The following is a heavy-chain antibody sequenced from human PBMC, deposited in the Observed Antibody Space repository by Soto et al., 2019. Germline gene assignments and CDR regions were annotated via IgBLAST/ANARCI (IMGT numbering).Heavy chain of an antibody. CDR1: GFNFGVFG. J-gene: IGHJ4*02. CDR2: LSYEGSEE. D-gene: IGHD6-19*01. V-gene: IGHV3-30*03. CDR3: ALTRRSSLLEVAGPGFEY. Sequence: LRLSCAASGFNFGVFGMHWVRQAPGKGLEWLSVLSYEGSEEYYADSVRGRFTISRDNSKNTLFLQMDSLRVDDTGVYYCALTRRSSLLEVAGPGFEYWGQGTLVTVSS.